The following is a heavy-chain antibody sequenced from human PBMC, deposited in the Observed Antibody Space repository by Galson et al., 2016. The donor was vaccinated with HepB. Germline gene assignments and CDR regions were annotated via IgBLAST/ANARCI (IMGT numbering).Heavy chain of an antibody. CDR3: ARPRDYGFDN. CDR2: IHYSGSI. D-gene: IGHD4-17*01. V-gene: IGHV4-39*01. CDR1: GGSISSSAY. Sequence: LSLTCSVSGGSISSSAYWEWIRQPPGKGLEWIANIHYSGSIDYKSSLKSRVTISLDKFKNQFSLKPNSVTAADTASYYCARPRDYGFDNWGQGTLVTVYS. J-gene: IGHJ4*02.